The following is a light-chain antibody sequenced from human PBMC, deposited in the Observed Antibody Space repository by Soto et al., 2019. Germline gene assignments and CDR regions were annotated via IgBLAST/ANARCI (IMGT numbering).Light chain of an antibody. V-gene: IGLV1-40*01. CDR2: DND. CDR3: QSYDSSLSGWV. CDR1: SSNIGAGYD. Sequence: QSVLAQPPSVSGAPGQRVTISCTGVSSNIGAGYDVHWYQQLPGAAPKLLIYDNDNRPSGVPDRFSGSKSDTSASLAITGLQAEDEGDYYCQSYDSSLSGWVFGGGTKLTVL. J-gene: IGLJ3*02.